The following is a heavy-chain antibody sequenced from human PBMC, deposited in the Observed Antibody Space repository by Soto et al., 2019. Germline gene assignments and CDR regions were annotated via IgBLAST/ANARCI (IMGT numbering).Heavy chain of an antibody. J-gene: IGHJ3*02. Sequence: PSDTLSPTCVVSGGPFSSCYSNWFRQSPGKGLEWIGEINHSGNNNYSPSLKSRVTMSLDTSKNQFSLKLTSVTAADTAVYYCARGGSNDWQVAFDIWGQGTMVT. V-gene: IGHV4-34*01. CDR1: GGPFSSCY. CDR2: INHSGNN. CDR3: ARGGSNDWQVAFDI. D-gene: IGHD3-9*01.